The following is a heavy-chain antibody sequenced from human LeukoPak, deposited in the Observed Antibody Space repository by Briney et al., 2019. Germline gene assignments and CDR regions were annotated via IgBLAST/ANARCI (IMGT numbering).Heavy chain of an antibody. D-gene: IGHD3-3*01. Sequence: GGSLRLSCATFGFTFSYYSMHWVRQAPGRGLEWVSYISNSGRTIYYADSVKGRFTISRDNAKNSVYLQMNSLRAEDTAVYYCARERMRLFGDHWGQGTLVTVSS. CDR3: ARERMRLFGDH. CDR2: ISNSGRTI. V-gene: IGHV3-48*01. CDR1: GFTFSYYS. J-gene: IGHJ4*02.